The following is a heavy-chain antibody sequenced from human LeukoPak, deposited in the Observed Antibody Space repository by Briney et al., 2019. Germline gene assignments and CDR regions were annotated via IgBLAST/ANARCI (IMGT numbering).Heavy chain of an antibody. CDR3: AKGALHSHADYGDYLDY. Sequence: KTGGSLRLSCAASGFTFSSCAMNWVRQAPGKGLEWVSSISGSGGSTYYADSVKGRFTISRDNSKNTLHLQMDTLRAEDTAVYYCAKGALHSHADYGDYLDYWGQGTLVTVSS. V-gene: IGHV3-23*01. J-gene: IGHJ4*02. CDR2: ISGSGGST. D-gene: IGHD4-17*01. CDR1: GFTFSSCA.